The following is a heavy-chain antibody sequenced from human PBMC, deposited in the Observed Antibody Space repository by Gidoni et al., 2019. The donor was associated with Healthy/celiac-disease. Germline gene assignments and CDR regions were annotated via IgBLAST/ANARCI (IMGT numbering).Heavy chain of an antibody. V-gene: IGHV3-23*01. Sequence: EVQLLESGGGLVQPGGSLRLSCAASGFTFSSYAMSWVRQAPGKGLEWVSAISGSGGSTYYADSVKGRFTISRDNSKNTLYLQMNSLRAEDTAVYYCANAIAARRHYFDYWGQGTLVTVSS. CDR2: ISGSGGST. J-gene: IGHJ4*02. D-gene: IGHD6-6*01. CDR1: GFTFSSYA. CDR3: ANAIAARRHYFDY.